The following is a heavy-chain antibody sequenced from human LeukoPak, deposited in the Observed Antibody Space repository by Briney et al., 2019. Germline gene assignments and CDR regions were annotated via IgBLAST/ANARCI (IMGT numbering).Heavy chain of an antibody. V-gene: IGHV3-11*04. CDR1: GFTFSDYY. CDR2: ISSSGSTI. D-gene: IGHD4-17*01. J-gene: IGHJ4*02. CDR3: ARDRTTVTIFDY. Sequence: GGSLRLSCAASGFTFSDYYMTWIRQAPGKGLEWVSSISSSGSTIYYADSVKGRFTISRDSAENSLYLQMNSLRAEDTAVYYCARDRTTVTIFDYWGQGTLVTVS.